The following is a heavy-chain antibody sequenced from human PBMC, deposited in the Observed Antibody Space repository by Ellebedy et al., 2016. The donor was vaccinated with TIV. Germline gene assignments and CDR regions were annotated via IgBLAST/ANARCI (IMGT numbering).Heavy chain of an antibody. D-gene: IGHD1-1*01. CDR3: ARDANDAFDY. CDR1: GYTFTSYD. Sequence: ASVKVSXXASGYTFTSYDINWVRQVRQATGQGLEWMGWMNPNSATIGYAQKFQGRVTMTRNTSISTAYMELSSLRSEDTAVYYCARDANDAFDYWGQGTLVTVSS. J-gene: IGHJ4*02. CDR2: MNPNSATI. V-gene: IGHV1-8*01.